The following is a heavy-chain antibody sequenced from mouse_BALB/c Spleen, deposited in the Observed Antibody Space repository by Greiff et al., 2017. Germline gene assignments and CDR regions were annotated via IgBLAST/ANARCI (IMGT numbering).Heavy chain of an antibody. J-gene: IGHJ3*01. V-gene: IGHV2-2*02. CDR2: IWSVGST. CDR3: ARNGGSFFAY. CDR1: GFSLTSYG. Sequence: VKLVESGPGLVQPSQSLSITCTVSGFSLTSYGVHWVRQSPGKGLEWLGVIWSVGSTDYNAAFISRLSISKDNSKSQVFFKMNSLQANDTAIYYCARNGGSFFAYWGQGTLVTVSA.